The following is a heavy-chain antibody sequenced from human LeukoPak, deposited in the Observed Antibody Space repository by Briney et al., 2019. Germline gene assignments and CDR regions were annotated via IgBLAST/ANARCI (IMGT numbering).Heavy chain of an antibody. CDR3: ARFSGYNSFDF. V-gene: IGHV3-21*01. CDR1: GMTFSHRW. D-gene: IGHD5-12*01. Sequence: GGSLRLSCAASGMTFSHRWMHWVRQAPGMGLEWVSSISGGSGYIYYADSVKGRFTISRDNAKNSLYLQMNSLRAEDTAVYYCARFSGYNSFDFWGQGTLVTVSS. J-gene: IGHJ4*02. CDR2: ISGGSGYI.